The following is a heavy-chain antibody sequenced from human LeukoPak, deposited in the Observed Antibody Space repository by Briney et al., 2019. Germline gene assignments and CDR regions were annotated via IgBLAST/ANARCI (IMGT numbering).Heavy chain of an antibody. CDR3: AKPTVVGPGYYGMDV. D-gene: IGHD4-23*01. V-gene: IGHV3-23*01. Sequence: GGSLRLSCAASGFTFNNYAMAWVRQAPGMGLEWVSIISKSGDAIYYADSVKGRFTISRDNSKNTLYLQMNSLRAEDTAVYYCAKPTVVGPGYYGMDVWGQGTTVTVSS. J-gene: IGHJ6*02. CDR1: GFTFNNYA. CDR2: ISKSGDAI.